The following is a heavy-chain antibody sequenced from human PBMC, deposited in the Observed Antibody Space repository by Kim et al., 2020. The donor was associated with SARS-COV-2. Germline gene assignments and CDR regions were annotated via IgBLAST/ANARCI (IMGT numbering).Heavy chain of an antibody. CDR1: GFTFSSYA. CDR2: VWYDGSNK. V-gene: IGHV3-33*06. CDR3: AKLQNVGYSSSSVRRVTHDAFEI. J-gene: IGHJ3*02. Sequence: GGSLRLSCAASGFTFSSYAMHLVRQAPGKGLEWVAVVWYDGSNKYYADSVKGRFTISRDNSKNTLYLQMNSLRAEDTAVYYCAKLQNVGYSSSSVRRVTHDAFEIWGQGTMVTVSS. D-gene: IGHD6-13*01.